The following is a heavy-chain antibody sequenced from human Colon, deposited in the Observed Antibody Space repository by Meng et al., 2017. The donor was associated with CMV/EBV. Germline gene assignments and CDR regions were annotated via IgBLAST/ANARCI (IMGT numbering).Heavy chain of an antibody. CDR1: GFTFTTFW. V-gene: IGHV3-7*01. J-gene: IGHJ6*02. CDR2: IKEDGTGQ. CDR3: VRYANSQYGMDV. D-gene: IGHD2-21*01. Sequence: GESLKISYAASGFTFTTFWMTWVRQAPGKGLEWVANIKEDGTGQWYVDSVKGRFTISRDDAKKSVYLQMNSLRAEDTAVYYCVRYANSQYGMDVWGQGTTVTVSS.